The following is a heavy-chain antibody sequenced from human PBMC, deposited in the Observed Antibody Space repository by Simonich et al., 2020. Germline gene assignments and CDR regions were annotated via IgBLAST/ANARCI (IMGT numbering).Heavy chain of an antibody. CDR3: ARNRLDY. J-gene: IGHJ4*02. V-gene: IGHV3-74*01. CDR1: GFTFSSYW. CDR2: INIDGRSP. Sequence: EVQLVESGGGLVKPGGSLRLSCAASGFTFSSYWMHWDRQAPGKGLVWATRINIDGRSPSYADAVQGRFTISRDNAKNTLYLQMNSLRAEDTAVYYCARNRLDYWGQGTLVTVSS.